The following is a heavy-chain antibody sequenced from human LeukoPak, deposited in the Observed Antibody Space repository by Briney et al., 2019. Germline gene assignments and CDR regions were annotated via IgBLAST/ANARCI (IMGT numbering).Heavy chain of an antibody. Sequence: ASVKVSCKASGYTFTSYDINWVRQATGQGLEWMGWMNPNSGNTGYAQKFQGRVTMTRNTSISTAYMELSSLRSGDTAVYYCATRSDYSNYYYYYYMDVWGKGTTVTVSS. CDR1: GYTFTSYD. CDR2: MNPNSGNT. CDR3: ATRSDYSNYYYYYYMDV. D-gene: IGHD4-11*01. J-gene: IGHJ6*03. V-gene: IGHV1-8*01.